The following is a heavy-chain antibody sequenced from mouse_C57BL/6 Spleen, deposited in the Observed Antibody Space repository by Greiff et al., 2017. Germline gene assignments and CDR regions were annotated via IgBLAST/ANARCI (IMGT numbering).Heavy chain of an antibody. J-gene: IGHJ1*03. Sequence: EVQLVESGGGLVQPKGSLKLSCAASGFSFNTYAMNWVRQAPGQGLEWVARIRSKSNNYATYYADSVKDRFTISRDDSESMLYLQMNNLKTEDTAMYYCVRHGYYGSSSSWGFDVWGTGTTVTVSS. V-gene: IGHV10-1*01. D-gene: IGHD1-1*01. CDR1: GFSFNTYA. CDR2: IRSKSNNYAT. CDR3: VRHGYYGSSSSWGFDV.